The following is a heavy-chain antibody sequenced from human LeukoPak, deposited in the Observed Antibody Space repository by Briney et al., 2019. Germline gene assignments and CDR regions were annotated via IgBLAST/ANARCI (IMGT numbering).Heavy chain of an antibody. CDR3: ARAYYYDSSGYEFDAFDI. J-gene: IGHJ3*02. CDR2: IIPTLGIA. D-gene: IGHD3-22*01. Sequence: ASVKVSCKASGGTFSSYAISWVRQAPGQGLEWMGRIIPTLGIANYAQKFQGRVTITADKSTSTAYMELSSLRSEDTAVYYCARAYYYDSSGYEFDAFDIWGQGTMVTVSS. V-gene: IGHV1-69*04. CDR1: GGTFSSYA.